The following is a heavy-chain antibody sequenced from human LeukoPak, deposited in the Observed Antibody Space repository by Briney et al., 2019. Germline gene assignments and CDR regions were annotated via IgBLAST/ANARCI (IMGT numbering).Heavy chain of an antibody. CDR2: IYHGDSDT. D-gene: IGHD5-12*01. Sequence: GESLKISCKGSGYSFTSYWIGWVRQMPGKVLEWMGIIYHGDSDTRDSPSFHGQITISADKSISSAYLQWSSLKASDTAMYYCARQGYSGFDYWGQGTLVTVSS. J-gene: IGHJ4*02. CDR3: ARQGYSGFDY. V-gene: IGHV5-51*01. CDR1: GYSFTSYW.